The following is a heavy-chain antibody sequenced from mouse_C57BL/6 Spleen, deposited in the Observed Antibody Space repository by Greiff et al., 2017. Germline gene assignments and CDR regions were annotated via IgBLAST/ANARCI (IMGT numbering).Heavy chain of an antibody. CDR2: IDPENGDT. Sequence: EVQLQQSGAELVRPGASVKLSCTASGFNIKDDYMHWVKQRPEQGLEWIGWIDPENGDTEYASKFQGKATITADTSSNTAYLQLSSLTSEDTAVYYCTTGTTVVATKWYFEVWGTGTTVTVSS. CDR3: TTGTTVVATKWYFEV. V-gene: IGHV14-4*01. J-gene: IGHJ1*03. D-gene: IGHD1-1*01. CDR1: GFNIKDDY.